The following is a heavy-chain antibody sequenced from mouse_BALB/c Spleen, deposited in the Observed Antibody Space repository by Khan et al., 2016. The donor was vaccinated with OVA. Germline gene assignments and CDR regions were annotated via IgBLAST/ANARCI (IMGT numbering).Heavy chain of an antibody. J-gene: IGHJ3*01. D-gene: IGHD1-1*01. CDR2: VNTGGSYT. Sequence: EVELVESGGDLVKPGGSLKLSCAASGFPFSTYGMSWVRQTPDKRLEWVATVNTGGSYTYYPDSVKGRFTISRDNAKNTLYLQMSSLKSEDTAMFYCARLAYYYDSEGFAYWGQGTLVTVSA. V-gene: IGHV5-6*01. CDR3: ARLAYYYDSEGFAY. CDR1: GFPFSTYG.